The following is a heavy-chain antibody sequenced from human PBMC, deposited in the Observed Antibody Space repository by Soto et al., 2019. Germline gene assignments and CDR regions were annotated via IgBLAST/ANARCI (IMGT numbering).Heavy chain of an antibody. J-gene: IGHJ6*04. D-gene: IGHD2-15*01. CDR2: IIPIFGTA. Sequence: SSVQVSCKASGGTFSSYAISWVRQAPGQGLEWMGGIIPIFGTANYAQKFQGRVTITADKSTSTAYMELSSLRSEDTAVYYCASPCRGQVEYCRGGSCYSGGYYYYYGRDVGGKGTTVNVS. CDR3: ASPCRGQVEYCRGGSCYSGGYYYYYGRDV. V-gene: IGHV1-69*06. CDR1: GGTFSSYA.